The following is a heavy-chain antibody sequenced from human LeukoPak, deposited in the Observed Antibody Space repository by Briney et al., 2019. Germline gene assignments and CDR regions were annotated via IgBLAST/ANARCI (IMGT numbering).Heavy chain of an antibody. CDR1: GYTFTGYY. CDR2: INPNSGGT. Sequence: ASVKVSCKASGYTFTGYYMHWVRQAPGQGLGWMGRINPNSGGTNYAQKFQGRVTMTRDTSISTAYMELSRLRSDDTAVYYCAREGEVVPAAKPPPLHYYYYYMDVWGKGTTVTVSS. D-gene: IGHD2-2*01. CDR3: AREGEVVPAAKPPPLHYYYYYMDV. J-gene: IGHJ6*03. V-gene: IGHV1-2*06.